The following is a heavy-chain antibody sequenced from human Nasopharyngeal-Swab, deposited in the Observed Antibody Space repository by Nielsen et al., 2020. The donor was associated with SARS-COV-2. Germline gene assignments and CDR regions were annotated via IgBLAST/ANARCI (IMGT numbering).Heavy chain of an antibody. V-gene: IGHV1-2*04. D-gene: IGHD3-10*01. Sequence: ASVKVSCKASGYTFTGYYMHWVRQAPGQGLEWMGWINPNSGGTNYAQKFQGWVTMTRDTSISTAYMELSRLRSDDTAVYYCARDSPGSGSYSGSTRYFDLWGRGTLVTVSS. CDR1: GYTFTGYY. CDR3: ARDSPGSGSYSGSTRYFDL. J-gene: IGHJ2*01. CDR2: INPNSGGT.